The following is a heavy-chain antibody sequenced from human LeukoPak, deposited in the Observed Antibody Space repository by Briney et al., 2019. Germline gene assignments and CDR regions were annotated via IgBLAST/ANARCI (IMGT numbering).Heavy chain of an antibody. J-gene: IGHJ3*02. CDR2: IYYSGST. V-gene: IGHV4-31*03. CDR3: AREGEYYDSSGRHDAFDI. CDR1: GGSISSGGYY. D-gene: IGHD3-22*01. Sequence: PSETLSLTCTVSGGSISSGGYYWSWLRQHPGKGLEWIGYIYYSGSTYYNPSLKRRVTISVDTSKNQFSLKLSSVTAADTAVYYCAREGEYYDSSGRHDAFDIWGQGTMVTVSS.